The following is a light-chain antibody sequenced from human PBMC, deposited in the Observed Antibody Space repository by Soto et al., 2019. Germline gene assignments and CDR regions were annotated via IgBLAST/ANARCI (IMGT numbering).Light chain of an antibody. Sequence: QAVVTQEPSLTVSPGGTVTLTCGSSTGAVTSGHYPYWFQQKPGQAPRTLIYDTSNKHSWTPARFSGSLLGGKGALTLSGAQPEDEPEYYCLLSYGCVYVLGTGPTVTVL. CDR1: TGAVTSGHY. V-gene: IGLV7-46*01. CDR3: LLSYGCVYV. J-gene: IGLJ1*01. CDR2: DTS.